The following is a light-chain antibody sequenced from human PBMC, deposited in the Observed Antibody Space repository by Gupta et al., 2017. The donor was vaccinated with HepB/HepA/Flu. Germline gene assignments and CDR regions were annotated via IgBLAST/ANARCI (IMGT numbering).Light chain of an antibody. CDR3: QAWDSSTGVV. J-gene: IGLJ2*01. V-gene: IGLV3-1*01. CDR2: QNN. CDR1: KLGNKY. Sequence: SYELTQPPSVSVSPGQTASITCSGDKLGNKYACWYQQKPGQSPVVVIYQNNKRPSGITERFSGSNSGNTATLAISGTQAMDEADYYCQAWDSSTGVVFGGGTKLTGL.